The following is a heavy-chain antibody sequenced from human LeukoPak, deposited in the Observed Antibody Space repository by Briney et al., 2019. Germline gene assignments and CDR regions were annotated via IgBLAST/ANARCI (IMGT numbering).Heavy chain of an antibody. J-gene: IGHJ4*02. CDR2: INPNSGGT. D-gene: IGHD6-19*01. CDR3: ARAGIAVAGTFDY. CDR1: GYTFTGYY. Sequence: ASVKVSCTSSGYTFTGYYMHGVRRAPGQGLEWMVWINPNSGGTNYAQKFQGRVTMTRDTSISTAYMELSRLRSDDTAVYYCARAGIAVAGTFDYWGQGTLVTVSS. V-gene: IGHV1-2*02.